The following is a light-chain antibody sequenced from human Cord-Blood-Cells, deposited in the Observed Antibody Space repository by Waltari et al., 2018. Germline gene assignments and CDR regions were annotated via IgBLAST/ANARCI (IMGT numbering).Light chain of an antibody. CDR3: QQSYSTPIT. J-gene: IGKJ5*01. CDR1: QSISSY. Sequence: DIQMTQSPSSLSASVGDRVTITCRASQSISSYLNWYQQKPGKAPKLLIYAASSLQSGVPSRFSGSGSGTDFTLTSSSLQPEDFATYYCQQSYSTPITCGQGTRLEIK. CDR2: AAS. V-gene: IGKV1-39*01.